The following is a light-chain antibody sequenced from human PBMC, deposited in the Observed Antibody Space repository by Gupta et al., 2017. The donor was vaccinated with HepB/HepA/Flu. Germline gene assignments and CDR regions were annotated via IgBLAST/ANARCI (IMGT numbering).Light chain of an antibody. J-gene: IGKJ1*01. V-gene: IGKV3-20*01. CDR2: VAS. Sequence: EVVLTQSPGTLSLSPGERATRSCRASQNVLNNYLAWYQQKPGQAPKLLLYVASSRATGIPDRFSGSGSGTDFTLTISRLNPEDSAVYYCQHYCTSPRTFGQGTKVEIK. CDR3: QHYCTSPRT. CDR1: QNVLNNY.